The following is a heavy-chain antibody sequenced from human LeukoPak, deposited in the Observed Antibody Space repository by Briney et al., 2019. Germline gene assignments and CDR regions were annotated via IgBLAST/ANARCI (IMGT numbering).Heavy chain of an antibody. V-gene: IGHV1-18*04. J-gene: IGHJ4*02. Sequence: ASVNVSFTASVYTFTSYGISWVRQPPRQGLEWVGWISAYNGNTNYAQKLQGRVTMTTDTSTSTAYMELRSLRSDDTAVYYCAREEGVLSSGYAFDYWGQGTLVTVSS. CDR2: ISAYNGNT. CDR1: VYTFTSYG. D-gene: IGHD5-12*01. CDR3: AREEGVLSSGYAFDY.